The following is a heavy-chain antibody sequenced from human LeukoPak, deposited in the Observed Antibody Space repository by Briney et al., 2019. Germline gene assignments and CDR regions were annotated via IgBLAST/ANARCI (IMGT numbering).Heavy chain of an antibody. CDR3: VGHRGGGWFDP. D-gene: IGHD3-10*01. J-gene: IGHJ5*02. Sequence: SVKVSCKASGGTFSSYTISWVRQAPGQGLEWMGRIIPILGIANYAQKFQGRVTITADKSTSTAYMGLSSLRSEDTAVYYCVGHRGGGWFDPWGQGTLVTVSS. CDR1: GGTFSSYT. V-gene: IGHV1-69*02. CDR2: IIPILGIA.